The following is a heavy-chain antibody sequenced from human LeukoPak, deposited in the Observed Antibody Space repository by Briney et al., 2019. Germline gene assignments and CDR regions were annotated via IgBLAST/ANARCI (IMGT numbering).Heavy chain of an antibody. CDR3: SRWPGDVTRAFDI. J-gene: IGHJ3*02. CDR1: VGSISTYY. D-gene: IGHD3-10*01. CDR2: FDYSGKN. V-gene: IGHV4-59*13. Sequence: PSETLSLTCTVSVGSISTYYWSGIRQPPGKGLEWIAYFDYSGKNTYNPPLKSRVTISIDMVKTQFSLNLSSVTAADTAAYYCSRWPGDVTRAFDIWGQGTMVTVSS.